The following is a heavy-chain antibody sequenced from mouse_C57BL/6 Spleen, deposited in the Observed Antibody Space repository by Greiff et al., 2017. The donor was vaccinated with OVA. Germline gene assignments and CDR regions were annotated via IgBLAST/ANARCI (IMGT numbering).Heavy chain of an antibody. CDR3: ATYYGSSCYFDV. J-gene: IGHJ1*03. V-gene: IGHV1-82*01. Sequence: QVQLQQSGPELVKPGASVKISCKASGYAFSSSWMNWVKQRPGKGLEWIGRIYPGAGDPNYNGKFKGEATLTADKSSSTAYMQRSSLTSEDSAVYFCATYYGSSCYFDVWGTGTTVTVSS. CDR1: GYAFSSSW. D-gene: IGHD1-1*01. CDR2: IYPGAGDP.